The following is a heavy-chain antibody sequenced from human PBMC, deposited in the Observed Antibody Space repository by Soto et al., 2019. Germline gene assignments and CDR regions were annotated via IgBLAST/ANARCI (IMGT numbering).Heavy chain of an antibody. Sequence: QVQLVESGGGVVQPGRSLRLSCAASGFSFESYGMHWVRQAPGKGLEWVAAIWFDGSDRKYVDYVKGRFTISRDNSKNTVFLQMTSLSAEDTAVYYCVGGNGYTYGPFDNWGQGTLVTVSS. CDR1: GFSFESYG. D-gene: IGHD5-18*01. CDR3: VGGNGYTYGPFDN. J-gene: IGHJ4*02. V-gene: IGHV3-33*01. CDR2: IWFDGSDR.